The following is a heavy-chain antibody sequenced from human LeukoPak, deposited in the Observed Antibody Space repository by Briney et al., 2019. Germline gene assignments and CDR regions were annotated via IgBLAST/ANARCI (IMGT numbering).Heavy chain of an antibody. CDR2: ISSSSTTI. D-gene: IGHD3-10*01. Sequence: GGSLRLSCAASGFTFSSYAMSWVRQAPGKGLEWVSYISSSSTTIYYPDSVKGRFTISRDNAKNSLYLQMNSLRAEDTAVYYCVRESQYGSGSYHDYWGQGTLVTVSS. CDR3: VRESQYGSGSYHDY. J-gene: IGHJ4*02. V-gene: IGHV3-48*04. CDR1: GFTFSSYA.